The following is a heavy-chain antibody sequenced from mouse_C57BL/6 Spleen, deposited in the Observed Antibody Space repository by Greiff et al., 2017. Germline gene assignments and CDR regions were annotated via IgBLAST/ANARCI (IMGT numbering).Heavy chain of an antibody. J-gene: IGHJ2*01. D-gene: IGHD2-4*01. CDR2: INPSTGGT. CDR3: ARSYDYGYYFDY. CDR1: GYSFTGYY. Sequence: VQLQQSGPELVKPGASVKISCKASGYSFTGYYMNWVKQSPEKSLEWIGEINPSTGGTTYNQKFKAKATLTVDKSSSTAYMQLKSLTSEDSAVYYWARSYDYGYYFDYWGQGTTLTVSS. V-gene: IGHV1-42*01.